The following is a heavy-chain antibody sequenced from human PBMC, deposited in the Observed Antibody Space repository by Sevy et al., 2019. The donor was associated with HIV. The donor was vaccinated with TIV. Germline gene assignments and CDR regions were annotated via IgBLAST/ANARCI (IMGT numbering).Heavy chain of an antibody. Sequence: SETLSLTCAVSGGSFSGYSWDWIRQPPGKGLEWIGEVNHSGSTNYNPSLKSRVTISVDTSKNQFSLMLNFVTAADTPAYYCARGGDGVVPSPIIGLGPWTKYWYFDLWGRGTLVTVSS. CDR3: ARGGDGVVPSPIIGLGPWTKYWYFDL. J-gene: IGHJ2*01. V-gene: IGHV4-34*01. D-gene: IGHD3-3*01. CDR1: GGSFSGYS. CDR2: VNHSGST.